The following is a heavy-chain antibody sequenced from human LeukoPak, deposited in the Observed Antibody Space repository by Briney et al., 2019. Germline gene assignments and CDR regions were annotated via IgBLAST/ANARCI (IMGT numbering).Heavy chain of an antibody. J-gene: IGHJ5*02. CDR3: ARELPESDYDILTGSQGAWFDP. V-gene: IGHV1-2*02. Sequence: ASVKVSCKASGYTFTGYYMHWVRQAPGQGLEWMGWINPNSGGTNYAQKFQGRVTMTRDTSISTAYMELSRLRSDDTAVYYCARELPESDYDILTGSQGAWFDPWGQGTLVTVSS. D-gene: IGHD3-9*01. CDR1: GYTFTGYY. CDR2: INPNSGGT.